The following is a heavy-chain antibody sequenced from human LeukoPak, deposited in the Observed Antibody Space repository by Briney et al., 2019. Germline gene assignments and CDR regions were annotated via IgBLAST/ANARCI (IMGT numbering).Heavy chain of an antibody. CDR3: ARLPRLWFGESHLSYYYYMDV. D-gene: IGHD3-10*01. CDR2: IYTSGSI. Sequence: SETLSLTCTVSGGSISSHYWSWIRQPAGKGLEWIGRIYTSGSITYNPSLKSRVSMSVDTSKNQFSLKLTSVTAADTAVYYCARLPRLWFGESHLSYYYYMDVWGKGTTVTISS. CDR1: GGSISSHY. V-gene: IGHV4-4*07. J-gene: IGHJ6*03.